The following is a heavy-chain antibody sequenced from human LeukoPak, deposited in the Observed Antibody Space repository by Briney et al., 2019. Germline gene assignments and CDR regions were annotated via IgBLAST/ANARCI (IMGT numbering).Heavy chain of an antibody. V-gene: IGHV3-30*03. CDR1: GFTFSSYG. Sequence: GGSLRLSCAASGFTFSSYGMHWVRQAPGKGLEWVAVISYDGSNKYYADSVKGRFTISRDNSKNTLYLQMNSLRAEDTAVYYCASGQRIAVAGTDYWGQGTLVTVSS. CDR3: ASGQRIAVAGTDY. CDR2: ISYDGSNK. D-gene: IGHD6-19*01. J-gene: IGHJ4*02.